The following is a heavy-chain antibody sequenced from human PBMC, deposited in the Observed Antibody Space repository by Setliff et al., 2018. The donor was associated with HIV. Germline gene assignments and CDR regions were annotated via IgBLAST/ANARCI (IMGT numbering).Heavy chain of an antibody. CDR3: ARRGNDYLWRNWFDP. J-gene: IGHJ5*02. D-gene: IGHD4-17*01. V-gene: IGHV4-39*01. CDR1: GGSISSSGYY. CDR2: IYYSGST. Sequence: PSETLSLTCTVSGGSISSSGYYWGWIRQPPGKGLEWIGSIYYSGSTYYNPSLRSRVTISADTSKNQFSLRLSSVIAADTAVYYCARRGNDYLWRNWFDPWGQGTLVTVSS.